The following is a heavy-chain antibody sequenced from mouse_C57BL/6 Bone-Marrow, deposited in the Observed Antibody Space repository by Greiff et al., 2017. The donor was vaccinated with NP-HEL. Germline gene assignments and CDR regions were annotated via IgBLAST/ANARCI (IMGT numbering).Heavy chain of an antibody. CDR1: GFTFSSYG. J-gene: IGHJ4*01. CDR3: ASPIYDGYYDPLYAMDY. D-gene: IGHD2-3*01. V-gene: IGHV5-6*01. Sequence: EVKLQESGGDLVKPGGSLKLSCAASGFTFSSYGMSWVRQTPDKRLEWVATISSGGSYTYYPDSVKGRFTISRDNAKNTLYLQMSSLKSEDTAMYYCASPIYDGYYDPLYAMDYWGQGTSVTVSS. CDR2: ISSGGSYT.